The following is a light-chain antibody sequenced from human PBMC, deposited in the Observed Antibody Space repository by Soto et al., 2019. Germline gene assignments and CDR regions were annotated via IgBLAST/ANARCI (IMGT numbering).Light chain of an antibody. V-gene: IGKV1-5*03. J-gene: IGKJ4*01. CDR2: KAS. CDR3: QQSYSMPRT. Sequence: DIQMTQSPSTLSGSVGDRVTITCRASQTISSWLAWYQQKPGKAPKLLIYKASTLKSGVPSRFSGSGSGTEFTLTISSLQPEDFATYYCQQSYSMPRTFGGGTKVDIK. CDR1: QTISSW.